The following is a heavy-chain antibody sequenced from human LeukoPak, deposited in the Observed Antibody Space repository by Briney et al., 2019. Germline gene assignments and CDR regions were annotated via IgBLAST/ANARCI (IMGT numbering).Heavy chain of an antibody. CDR1: GGTFSSYA. D-gene: IGHD3-3*01. J-gene: IGHJ4*02. CDR2: IIPIFGTA. Sequence: SVTVSCKASGGTFSSYAISWVRQAPGRGREWMGGIIPIFGTANYAQKFQGRVTITADESTSTAYMELSSLRSEDTAVYYCARSPITIFGVVIIYFDYWGQGTLVTVSS. V-gene: IGHV1-69*13. CDR3: ARSPITIFGVVIIYFDY.